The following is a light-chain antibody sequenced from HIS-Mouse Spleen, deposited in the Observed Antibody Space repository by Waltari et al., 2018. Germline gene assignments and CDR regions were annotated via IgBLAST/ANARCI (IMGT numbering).Light chain of an antibody. CDR2: EDS. Sequence: SYELTQPPSVSVSQGQTARITCSGDALPKNSAYWYQQKPGQAPVLVIYEDSKRPSGIPERFSGSSSGTMATLTISGAQVEDEADYYCYSTDSSGNHRVFGGGTKLTVL. CDR3: YSTDSSGNHRV. J-gene: IGLJ2*01. CDR1: ALPKNS. V-gene: IGLV3-10*01.